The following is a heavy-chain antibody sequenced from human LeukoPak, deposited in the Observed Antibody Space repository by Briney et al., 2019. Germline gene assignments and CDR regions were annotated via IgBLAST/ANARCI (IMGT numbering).Heavy chain of an antibody. Sequence: ASVKVSCKASGYTFTSYGISWVRQAPGQGLEWMGWINPNSGGTNYAQKFQGRVTMTRDTSISTAYMELSRLRSDDTAVYYCARITIFDAFDIWGQGTMVTVSS. D-gene: IGHD3-3*01. V-gene: IGHV1-2*02. CDR3: ARITIFDAFDI. J-gene: IGHJ3*02. CDR2: INPNSGGT. CDR1: GYTFTSYG.